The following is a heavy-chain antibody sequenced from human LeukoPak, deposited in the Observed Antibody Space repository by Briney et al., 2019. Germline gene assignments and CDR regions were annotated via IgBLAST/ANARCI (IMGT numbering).Heavy chain of an antibody. CDR2: ISYDGSNK. D-gene: IGHD1-26*01. V-gene: IGHV3-30*03. CDR1: GFTFSSYW. Sequence: GGSLRLSCAASGFTFSSYWMHWVRQAPGKGLEWVAVISYDGSNKYYADSVKGRFTISRDNSKNTLYLQMNSLRAEDTAVYYCIVGATFDYWGQGTLVTVSS. CDR3: IVGATFDY. J-gene: IGHJ4*02.